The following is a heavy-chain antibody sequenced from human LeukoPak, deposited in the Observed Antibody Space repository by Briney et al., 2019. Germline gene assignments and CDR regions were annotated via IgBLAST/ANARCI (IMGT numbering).Heavy chain of an antibody. D-gene: IGHD3-16*01. Sequence: GRSLRISCAASGFTFSSYAMHWVRQAPGKGLEWVAVISYDGSNKYYADSVKGRFTISRDNSKNTLYLQMNSLRAEDTAVYYCAIGAPLGYWGRGTLVTVSS. CDR1: GFTFSSYA. CDR2: ISYDGSNK. J-gene: IGHJ4*02. CDR3: AIGAPLGY. V-gene: IGHV3-30*01.